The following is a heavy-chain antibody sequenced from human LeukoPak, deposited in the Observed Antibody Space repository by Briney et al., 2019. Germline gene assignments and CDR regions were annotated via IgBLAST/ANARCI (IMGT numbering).Heavy chain of an antibody. CDR3: ARDGFLGPVTAYLDY. CDR2: VKSDGSST. D-gene: IGHD2-21*02. CDR1: GFTFSSYA. J-gene: IGHJ4*02. Sequence: PGGSLRLPRAASGFTFSSYAMHWVRHAPGKGLVWVSRVKSDGSSTSYADSVKGRFTISRDNARNTLYLQMNSLRAEDTAVYYCARDGFLGPVTAYLDYWGQGTPVTVSS. V-gene: IGHV3-74*01.